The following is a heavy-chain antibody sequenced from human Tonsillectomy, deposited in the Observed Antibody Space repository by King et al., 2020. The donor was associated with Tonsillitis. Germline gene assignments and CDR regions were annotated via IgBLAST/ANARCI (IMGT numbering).Heavy chain of an antibody. CDR2: ISGSGENT. CDR1: GFTFSSFS. J-gene: IGHJ6*03. CDR3: AKSGGVAATGTFRDYYYYYMDV. D-gene: IGHD6-13*01. Sequence: VQLVESGGGLVQPGGSLRLSCAASGFTFSSFSMNWVRQAPGKGLEWVSAISGSGENTFYADSVKARFTISRDNSKHTLFLQMNSLIADDTAVYYCAKSGGVAATGTFRDYYYYYMDVWGKGTTVTVSS. V-gene: IGHV3-23*04.